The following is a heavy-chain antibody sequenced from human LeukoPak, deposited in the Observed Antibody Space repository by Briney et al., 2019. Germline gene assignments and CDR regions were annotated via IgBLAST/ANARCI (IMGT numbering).Heavy chain of an antibody. CDR2: IYHSGST. V-gene: IGHV4-30-2*01. Sequence: SETLSLTCAVSGGSLSSGGYSWSWIRQPPGKGLEWIGYIYHSGSTYYNPSLKSRVTISVDRSKNQFSLKLSSVTAADTAVYYCARLRVVLRAFDIWGQGTMVTVSS. J-gene: IGHJ3*02. CDR1: GGSLSSGGYS. CDR3: ARLRVVLRAFDI. D-gene: IGHD3-3*01.